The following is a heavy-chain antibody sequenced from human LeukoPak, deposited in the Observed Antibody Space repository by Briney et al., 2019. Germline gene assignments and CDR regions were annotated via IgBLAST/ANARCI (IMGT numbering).Heavy chain of an antibody. CDR2: INHSGST. CDR1: GGSLSGYY. Sequence: SETLSLTCAVYGGSLSGYYWSWIRQPPGRGLEWIGEINHSGSTNCNPSLKSRVTISVDTSKNQFSLKLSSVTAADTAVYYCARHHYYYDSSGYYDYWGQGTLVTVSS. V-gene: IGHV4-34*01. D-gene: IGHD3-22*01. J-gene: IGHJ4*02. CDR3: ARHHYYYDSSGYYDY.